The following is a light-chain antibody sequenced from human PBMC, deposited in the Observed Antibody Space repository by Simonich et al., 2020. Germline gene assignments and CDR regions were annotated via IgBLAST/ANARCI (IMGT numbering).Light chain of an antibody. CDR2: WAS. CDR1: PSVLYSSNNKNY. V-gene: IGKV4-1*01. CDR3: QQYYSTTWT. J-gene: IGKJ1*01. Sequence: DIVMTQSPDSLAVSLGERDTINCKSSPSVLYSSNNKNYLAWYQQKPGQPPKLLIYWASTRESGVPDRFSGSGSGTDFTLTISSLPAEDVAVYYCQQYYSTTWTFGQGTKVEIK.